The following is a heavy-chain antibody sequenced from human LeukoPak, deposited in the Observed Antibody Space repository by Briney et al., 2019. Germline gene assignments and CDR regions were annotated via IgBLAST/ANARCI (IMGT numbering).Heavy chain of an antibody. Sequence: GGSLRLSCAASGFTFSSYAMSWVRQAPGKGLEWVSAISGSGGSTYYADSVKGRFTISRDNAKNSLYLQMNSLRAEDTAVYYCARIRCSSTSCYVGVSYYYMDVWGKGTTVTVSS. CDR2: ISGSGGST. CDR1: GFTFSSYA. J-gene: IGHJ6*03. D-gene: IGHD2-2*01. CDR3: ARIRCSSTSCYVGVSYYYMDV. V-gene: IGHV3-23*01.